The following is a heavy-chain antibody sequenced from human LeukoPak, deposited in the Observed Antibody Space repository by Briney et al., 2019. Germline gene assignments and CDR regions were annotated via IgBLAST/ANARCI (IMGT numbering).Heavy chain of an antibody. J-gene: IGHJ5*02. Sequence: GGSLRLSCAASGFTFSDYYMSWIRQAPGKGLEWISYISSSGSSIHYADSVKGRFTISRDNAKNSLYLQMNSLRAEDTAVYYCARVLREWLLFGWFDPWGQGTLVTVSS. CDR1: GFTFSDYY. CDR3: ARVLREWLLFGWFDP. D-gene: IGHD3-3*01. CDR2: ISSSGSSI. V-gene: IGHV3-11*01.